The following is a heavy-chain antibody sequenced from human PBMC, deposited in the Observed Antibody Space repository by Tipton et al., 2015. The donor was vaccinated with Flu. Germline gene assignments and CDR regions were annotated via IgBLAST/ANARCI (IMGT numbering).Heavy chain of an antibody. Sequence: SLRLSCAASGFTFSDYYMSWIRQAPGKGLEWVSHISSSGSTINYADSVKGRFTISRDNAKNSLYLQMNSLRAEDTAVYYCARDQLAFGSDGNYHVPFDPWGQGTLVIVSS. CDR1: GFTFSDYY. V-gene: IGHV3-11*01. CDR3: ARDQLAFGSDGNYHVPFDP. J-gene: IGHJ5*02. CDR2: ISSSGSTI. D-gene: IGHD3-3*01.